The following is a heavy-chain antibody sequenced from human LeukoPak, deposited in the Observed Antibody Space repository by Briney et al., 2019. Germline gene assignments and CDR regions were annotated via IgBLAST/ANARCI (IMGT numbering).Heavy chain of an antibody. V-gene: IGHV1-24*01. D-gene: IGHD3-3*01. CDR3: ATVPPGTYYDFWSGYED. CDR2: FDPEDGET. Sequence: GASVKVFCKVSGYNLTELSMHWVRQAPGKGLEWMGGFDPEDGETIYAQKFQGRVTMTEDTSTDTAYMELSSLRSEDTAVYYCATVPPGTYYDFWSGYEDWGQGTLVTVSS. CDR1: GYNLTELS. J-gene: IGHJ4*02.